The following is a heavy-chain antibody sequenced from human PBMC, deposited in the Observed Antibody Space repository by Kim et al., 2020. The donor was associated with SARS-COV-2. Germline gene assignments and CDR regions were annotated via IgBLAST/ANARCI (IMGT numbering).Heavy chain of an antibody. D-gene: IGHD3-10*01. Sequence: YAQGFTGRFVFSLDTSVSTAYLQISSLKAEDTAVYYCAREGLWFGEFCDYWGQGTLVTVSS. CDR3: AREGLWFGEFCDY. J-gene: IGHJ4*01. V-gene: IGHV7-4-1*02.